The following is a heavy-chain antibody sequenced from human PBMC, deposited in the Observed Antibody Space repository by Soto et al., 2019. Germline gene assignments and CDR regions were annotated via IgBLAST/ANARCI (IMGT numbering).Heavy chain of an antibody. V-gene: IGHV4-30-2*01. D-gene: IGHD3-16*02. CDR2: IDHRGST. CDR1: DGNIGNLGCP. J-gene: IGHJ4*02. Sequence: VSDGNIGNLGCPRSMKRKTPVTGVEWIGYIDHRGSTYYNPSLKSRVTISVDRSKNQFSLKLSSVTAADTAVYYCARGLTYYDDGWGSNLLYYFDYWGQGILVSVSS. CDR3: ARGLTYYDDGWGSNLLYYFDY.